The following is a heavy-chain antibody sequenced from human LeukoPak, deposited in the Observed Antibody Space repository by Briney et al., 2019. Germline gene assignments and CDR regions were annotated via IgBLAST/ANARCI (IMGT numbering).Heavy chain of an antibody. CDR1: GFTFSNYD. CDR3: AKDLSPPVWAGNY. J-gene: IGHJ4*02. Sequence: PGGSLRLSCAASGFTFSNYDMHWVRRAPGKGLEWVAFIRYDGSNKNYADSVKGRFTISRDNSKNTLYLQMNSLRGEDTAVYYCAKDLSPPVWAGNYWGQGTLVTVSS. V-gene: IGHV3-30*02. D-gene: IGHD3-16*01. CDR2: IRYDGSNK.